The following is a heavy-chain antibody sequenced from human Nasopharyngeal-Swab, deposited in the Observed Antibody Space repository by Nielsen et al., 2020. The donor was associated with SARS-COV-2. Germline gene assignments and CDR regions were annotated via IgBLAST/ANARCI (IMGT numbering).Heavy chain of an antibody. J-gene: IGHJ5*02. CDR3: AREIVVVPAPIRYNWFDP. Sequence: WIRQPPGKGLEWIGSIHNSGTPYYIPSLKSRATISVDKSKNQFSLKLSSVTAADTAVYYCAREIVVVPAPIRYNWFDPWGQGTLVTVSS. CDR2: IHNSGTP. V-gene: IGHV4-39*07. D-gene: IGHD2-2*02.